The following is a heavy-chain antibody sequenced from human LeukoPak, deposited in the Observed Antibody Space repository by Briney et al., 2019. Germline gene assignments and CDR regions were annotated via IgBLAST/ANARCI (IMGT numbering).Heavy chain of an antibody. CDR3: ARGVVPAAFDY. CDR1: GFIFSGYS. CDR2: ISESSSHI. Sequence: PGGSLRLSCAASGFIFSGYSMNWVRQAPGKGLEWVSSISESSSHISYADSVKGRFTISRDNAKKSLYVQLDSLRVDDTAVYYCARGVVPAAFDYWGQGTLVTVSS. D-gene: IGHD2-2*01. V-gene: IGHV3-21*01. J-gene: IGHJ4*02.